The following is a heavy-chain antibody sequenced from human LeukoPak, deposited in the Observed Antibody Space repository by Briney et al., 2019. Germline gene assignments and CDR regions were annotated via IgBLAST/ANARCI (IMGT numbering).Heavy chain of an antibody. CDR3: ARRDRNSSSFFYY. Sequence: SVKVSCKASGGTFSSYAISWVRQAPGQGLEWMGRIIPIFGTANYAQKFQGRVTITTDESTSTAYMELSSLRSEDTAVYYCARRDRNSSSFFYYWGQETLVTVSS. J-gene: IGHJ4*02. V-gene: IGHV1-69*05. CDR2: IIPIFGTA. D-gene: IGHD6-13*01. CDR1: GGTFSSYA.